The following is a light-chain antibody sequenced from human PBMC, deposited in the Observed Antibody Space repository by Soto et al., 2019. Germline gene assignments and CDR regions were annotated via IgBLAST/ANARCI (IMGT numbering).Light chain of an antibody. CDR1: GSSIGTYT. Sequence: QAVVTQPPSASGTPGQRVTISCSGSGSSIGTYTVNWYQQLQGTAPKLLIYCDNQLPSGGSDRFSGATSGTSASPPISALQSDDEDEYYCAAWDSSLNNVLFGGGTKLTVL. J-gene: IGLJ2*01. V-gene: IGLV1-44*01. CDR2: CDN. CDR3: AAWDSSLNNVL.